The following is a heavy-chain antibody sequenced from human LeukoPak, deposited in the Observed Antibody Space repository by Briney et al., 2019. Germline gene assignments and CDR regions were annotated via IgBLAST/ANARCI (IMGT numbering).Heavy chain of an antibody. CDR2: IRYDGSNK. V-gene: IGHV3-30*02. Sequence: GGSLRLSCAASGFTLSSYGMHWVRQAPGKGLEWVAFIRYDGSNKYYADSVKGRFTISRDNSKNTLHLQMNSLRAEDTAVYYCAKDRTTTVVPEYFQHWGQGTLVTVSS. J-gene: IGHJ1*01. CDR3: AKDRTTTVVPEYFQH. CDR1: GFTLSSYG. D-gene: IGHD4-23*01.